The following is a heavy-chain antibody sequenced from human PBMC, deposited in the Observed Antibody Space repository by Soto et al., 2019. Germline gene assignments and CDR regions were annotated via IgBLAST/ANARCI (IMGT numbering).Heavy chain of an antibody. V-gene: IGHV3-21*04. Sequence: PGGSLRLSCAASGFTFSSYSMNWVRQAPGKGLEWVSSISSSSSYIYYADSVKGRFTISRDNAKNSLYLQMNSLRAEDTAVYYCAREGGIENQHYYGMDVWGQGTTVTVSS. CDR3: AREGGIENQHYYGMDV. D-gene: IGHD6-13*01. J-gene: IGHJ6*02. CDR1: GFTFSSYS. CDR2: ISSSSSYI.